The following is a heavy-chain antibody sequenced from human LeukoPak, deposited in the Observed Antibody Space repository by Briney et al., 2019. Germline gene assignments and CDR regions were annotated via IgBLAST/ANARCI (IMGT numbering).Heavy chain of an antibody. Sequence: GGSLRLSCAASGFTFSCYAMSWVRQAPGKGLEWVSVISGSGGSTYYADSVKGRFTISRDSSKNTLYLQMNSLRAEDTAVYYCAKTTSSWSPFDYWGQGTLVTVSS. CDR2: ISGSGGST. J-gene: IGHJ4*02. D-gene: IGHD6-13*01. CDR3: AKTTSSWSPFDY. CDR1: GFTFSCYA. V-gene: IGHV3-23*01.